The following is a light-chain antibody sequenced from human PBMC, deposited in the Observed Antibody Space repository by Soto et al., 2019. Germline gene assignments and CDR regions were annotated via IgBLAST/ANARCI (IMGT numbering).Light chain of an antibody. V-gene: IGKV3-15*01. J-gene: IGKJ1*01. CDR3: QQYNNWPPWT. Sequence: ATISCRASQSVSSNLAWYQQKPGQAPRLLIYGASTRATGIPARFSGSGSGTEFTLTISSLQSEDFAVYYCQQYNNWPPWTFGQGTKVDIK. CDR2: GAS. CDR1: QSVSSN.